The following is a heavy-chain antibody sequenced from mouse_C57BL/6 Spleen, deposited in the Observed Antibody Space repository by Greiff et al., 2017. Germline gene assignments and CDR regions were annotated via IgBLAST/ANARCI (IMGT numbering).Heavy chain of an antibody. D-gene: IGHD2-1*01. J-gene: IGHJ1*03. Sequence: QVQLQQPGAELVRPGTSVKLSCKASGYTFTSYWMHWVKQRPGQGLEWIGVIDPSDSYTNYNQKFKGKATLTVDTSSSTAYMQLSSLTSEDSAVYYCARGYYGNHGWYFDVWGTGTTVTVSS. CDR3: ARGYYGNHGWYFDV. CDR2: IDPSDSYT. V-gene: IGHV1-59*01. CDR1: GYTFTSYW.